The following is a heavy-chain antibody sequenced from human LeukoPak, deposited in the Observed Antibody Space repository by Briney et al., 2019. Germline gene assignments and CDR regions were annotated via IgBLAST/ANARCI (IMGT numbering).Heavy chain of an antibody. CDR2: IKRKAEGGTT. V-gene: IGHV3-15*01. D-gene: IGHD6-25*01. CDR1: GFTFSNAW. J-gene: IGHJ4*02. CDR3: TTDKVSGWDLDY. Sequence: GGSLRLSCAASGFTFSNAWMNWVRQAPGKGLEWAGRIKRKAEGGTTEYGAPVKGRFTISRDDLKNTLYLQMKSLKTEDTGVYFCTTDKVSGWDLDYWGQGTLVTVSS.